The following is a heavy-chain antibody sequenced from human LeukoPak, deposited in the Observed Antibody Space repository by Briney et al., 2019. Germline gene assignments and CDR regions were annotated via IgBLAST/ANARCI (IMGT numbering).Heavy chain of an antibody. CDR1: GDSISRFY. CDR3: ARRPVEYTSSDHALDI. V-gene: IGHV4-59*01. J-gene: IGHJ3*02. Sequence: SGTLSLTCTVSGDSISRFYWSWIRQPPGKGLEWIGDIYYSGSTDYNPSLKSRVTISVDRSKNQFSLKLSSVTAVDTAVFYCARRPVEYTSSDHALDIWGQGTMVTVSS. D-gene: IGHD6-6*01. CDR2: IYYSGST.